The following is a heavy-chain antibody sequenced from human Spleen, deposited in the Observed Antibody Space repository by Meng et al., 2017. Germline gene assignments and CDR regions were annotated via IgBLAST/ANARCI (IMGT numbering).Heavy chain of an antibody. CDR3: AKGTPGRSYCDY. Sequence: QVQLVQSGAEVKKPGASVKVSCKTSGYTFTSYDINWVRQATGQGLEWVGWMNPNSANTGYAQKFQGRVTMTADTATATAYMELRSLRSDDTAVYYCAKGTPGRSYCDYWGLGTLVTVSS. CDR1: GYTFTSYD. V-gene: IGHV1-8*01. J-gene: IGHJ4*02. D-gene: IGHD3-10*01. CDR2: MNPNSANT.